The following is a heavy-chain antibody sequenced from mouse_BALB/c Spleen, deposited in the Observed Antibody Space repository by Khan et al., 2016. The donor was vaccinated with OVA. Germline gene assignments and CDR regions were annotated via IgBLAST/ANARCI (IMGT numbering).Heavy chain of an antibody. V-gene: IGHV5-6*01. Sequence: EVELVESGGDLVKPGGSLKLSCAASGFTFSSYSMSWVRQTPDKRLEWVATISSGGDYTYYPDNVKGRFTISSDNARNTLYLQMSSLKSEDTAMYYCASHLTGSFAYWGQGTLVTVYA. CDR1: GFTFSSYS. D-gene: IGHD4-1*01. CDR3: ASHLTGSFAY. CDR2: ISSGGDYT. J-gene: IGHJ3*01.